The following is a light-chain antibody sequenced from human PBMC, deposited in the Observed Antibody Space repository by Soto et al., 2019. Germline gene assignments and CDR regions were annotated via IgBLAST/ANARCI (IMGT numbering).Light chain of an antibody. CDR2: GTS. Sequence: EIVLTQSPGTLSLSPGERATLSCRARQSVSSNYLAWYQQKPGQAPRLLIYGTSSRATGIPDRFSGSGSGTDFTLTISRLEPDDFSVYYCQHYGSSLSITFGQGTRLEMK. V-gene: IGKV3-20*01. CDR1: QSVSSNY. J-gene: IGKJ5*01. CDR3: QHYGSSLSIT.